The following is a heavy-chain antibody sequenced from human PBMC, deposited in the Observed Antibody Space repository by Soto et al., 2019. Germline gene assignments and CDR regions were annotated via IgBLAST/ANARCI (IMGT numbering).Heavy chain of an antibody. Sequence: QITLKESGPTLVKPTQTLTLTCTFSGFSLSTSGVGVGWIRQPPGKALEWLALIYWDDDKRYSPSLKSTLTITEDTSKNQVVLTMTNMDPVDTATYYGAHREYSSGWYRSDYWGQGTLVTVSS. J-gene: IGHJ4*02. CDR2: IYWDDDK. CDR3: AHREYSSGWYRSDY. D-gene: IGHD6-19*01. V-gene: IGHV2-5*02. CDR1: GFSLSTSGVG.